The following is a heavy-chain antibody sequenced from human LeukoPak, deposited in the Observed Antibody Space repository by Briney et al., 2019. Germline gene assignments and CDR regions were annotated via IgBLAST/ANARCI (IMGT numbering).Heavy chain of an antibody. V-gene: IGHV3-23*01. J-gene: IGHJ3*02. Sequence: GGSLRLSCAASGFTFSSYAMSWVRQAPGKGLEWVSAISGSGGSTYYADSVKGRFTISRDNSKNTLYLQMNSLRAEDTAVYYCAKIFNPPYYDILTGYYDDAFDIWGQGTMVTVSS. CDR2: ISGSGGST. D-gene: IGHD3-9*01. CDR3: AKIFNPPYYDILTGYYDDAFDI. CDR1: GFTFSSYA.